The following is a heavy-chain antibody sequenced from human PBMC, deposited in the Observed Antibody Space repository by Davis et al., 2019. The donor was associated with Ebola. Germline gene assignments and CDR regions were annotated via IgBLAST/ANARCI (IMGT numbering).Heavy chain of an antibody. Sequence: GGSLRLSCAASGLTLSSWPMNWVRQAPGKGLEWVSSIRGGDEGTHYADSVRGRFTISRDNAKNSLYLQMNSLRAEDTAVYYCARDYYGKDIVVVVAASSMDVWGQGTTVTVSS. D-gene: IGHD2-15*01. J-gene: IGHJ6*02. V-gene: IGHV3-23*01. CDR1: GLTLSSWP. CDR2: IRGGDEGT. CDR3: ARDYYGKDIVVVVAASSMDV.